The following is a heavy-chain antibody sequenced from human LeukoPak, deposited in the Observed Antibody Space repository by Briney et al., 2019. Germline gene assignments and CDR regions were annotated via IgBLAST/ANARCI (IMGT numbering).Heavy chain of an antibody. D-gene: IGHD1-14*01. V-gene: IGHV1-8*03. CDR3: ARRTGNHYGHFDY. CDR2: MNFNSDTS. CDR1: VYPFTSYD. Sequence: ASLKVSCKASVYPFTSYDISTVPHATGQGLECMGWMNFNSDTSSCTQKFEGRVTITRNTSISTVYMELSSLRSEDTAVYFCARRTGNHYGHFDYWGQGTLVTVSS. J-gene: IGHJ4*02.